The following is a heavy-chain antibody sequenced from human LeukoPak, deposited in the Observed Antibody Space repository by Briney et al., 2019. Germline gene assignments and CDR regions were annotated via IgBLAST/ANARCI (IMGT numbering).Heavy chain of an antibody. J-gene: IGHJ4*02. CDR2: IYYSGST. CDR3: ARHGGLLRSPLFDY. V-gene: IGHV4-59*08. D-gene: IGHD1-26*01. Sequence: SETLSLTCTVSGGSISSYYWSWIRQPLGKGLEWIGYIYYSGSTNYNPSLKSRVTISVDTSKNQFSLKLSSVTAADTAVYYCARHGGLLRSPLFDYWGQGTLVTVSS. CDR1: GGSISSYY.